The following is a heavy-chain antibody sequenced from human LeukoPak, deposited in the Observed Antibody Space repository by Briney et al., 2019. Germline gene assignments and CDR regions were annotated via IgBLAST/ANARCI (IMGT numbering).Heavy chain of an antibody. CDR3: ARDHTAMDPHDAFDI. CDR1: GGSINSYF. D-gene: IGHD5-18*01. J-gene: IGHJ3*02. CDR2: IYNSGST. Sequence: SETLSLTCTVSGGSINSYFWSWIRQPPGKGLEWIGYIYNSGSTNYNPSLKSRVTISVDTSKKQFSLKLSSVTAADTAVYYCARDHTAMDPHDAFDIWGQGTMVTVSS. V-gene: IGHV4-59*01.